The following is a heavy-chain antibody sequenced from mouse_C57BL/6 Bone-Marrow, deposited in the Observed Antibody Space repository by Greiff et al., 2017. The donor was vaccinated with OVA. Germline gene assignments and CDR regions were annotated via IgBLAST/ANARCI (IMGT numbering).Heavy chain of an antibody. V-gene: IGHV5-4*01. CDR1: GFTFSSYA. CDR2: ISDGGSYT. J-gene: IGHJ2*01. CDR3: ARDRDGGDY. Sequence: EVKLMESGGGLVKPGGSLKLSCAASGFTFSSYAMSWVRQTPEKRLEWVATISDGGSYTYYPDNVKGRFTISRDNAKNNLYLQMSHLKSEDTAMYYCARDRDGGDYWGKGTTLTVSS. D-gene: IGHD2-3*01.